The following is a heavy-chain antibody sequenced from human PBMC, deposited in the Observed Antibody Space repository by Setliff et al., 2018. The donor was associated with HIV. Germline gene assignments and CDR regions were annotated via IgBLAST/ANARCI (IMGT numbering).Heavy chain of an antibody. Sequence: ASVKVSCKASGYTFTDYFIHWVRQAPGQGLEWMGWISPHNGDTTIPQRFQGRVTMTTDTSINTAYMELRGLRSDNTAVYYCARQLSNSLESWGQGTLVTVSS. D-gene: IGHD7-27*01. CDR2: ISPHNGDT. CDR1: GYTFTDYF. J-gene: IGHJ4*02. CDR3: ARQLSNSLES. V-gene: IGHV1-2*02.